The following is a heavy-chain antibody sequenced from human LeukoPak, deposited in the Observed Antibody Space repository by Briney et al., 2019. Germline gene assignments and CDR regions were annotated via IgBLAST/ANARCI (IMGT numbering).Heavy chain of an antibody. J-gene: IGHJ3*02. Sequence: GGSLRLSCAASGFTFSSYWMHWVRQAPGKGLVWVSRINSDGSSTSYADSVKGRFTISRDNAKNSLYLQMNSLRAEDTAVYYCARACTYYDILTGDDAFDIWGQGTMVTVSS. V-gene: IGHV3-74*01. CDR3: ARACTYYDILTGDDAFDI. CDR1: GFTFSSYW. D-gene: IGHD3-9*01. CDR2: INSDGSST.